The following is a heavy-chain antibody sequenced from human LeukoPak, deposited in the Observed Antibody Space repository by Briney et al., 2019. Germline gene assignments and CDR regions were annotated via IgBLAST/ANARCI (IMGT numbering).Heavy chain of an antibody. CDR1: GFTFSAYA. CDR2: ISYDGDIK. V-gene: IGHV3-30-3*01. CDR3: ARDRSANSRVYYFDY. Sequence: PGMSLRLSCAASGFTFSAYAMHWVRQALGKGLEWVAIISYDGDIKYQADSVKGRFTISRDDSKNTLYLQMNSLRAEDTAVYYCARDRSANSRVYYFDYWGQGTLVTVSS. D-gene: IGHD4/OR15-4a*01. J-gene: IGHJ4*02.